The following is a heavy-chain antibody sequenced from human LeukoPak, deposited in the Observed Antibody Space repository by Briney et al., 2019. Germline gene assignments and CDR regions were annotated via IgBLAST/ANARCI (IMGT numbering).Heavy chain of an antibody. Sequence: GGTLRLSGAASGFTFSSYGMSWVRQAPGKGLKWVSDISASGGSTYYAHSVKGRFTISRDNSKKTLHLQMNSLKAEDTAVYYCTRVEETATTAAIIRKYSYYYYYMDVWGKGNTVSVSS. CDR1: GFTFSSYG. D-gene: IGHD4-11*01. CDR3: TRVEETATTAAIIRKYSYYYYYMDV. V-gene: IGHV3-23*01. CDR2: ISASGGST. J-gene: IGHJ6*03.